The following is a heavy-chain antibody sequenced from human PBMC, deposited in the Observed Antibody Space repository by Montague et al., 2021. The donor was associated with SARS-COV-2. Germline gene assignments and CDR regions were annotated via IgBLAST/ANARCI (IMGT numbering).Heavy chain of an antibody. D-gene: IGHD6-19*01. CDR2: IYYSGST. Sequence: SETLSLTCTVSGGSISSNSYYWGWIRQPPGKGLEWVGRIYYSGSTYYNPSLKSRVTISVDTSKNQFSLKLSSVTAADTAVYYCARLFYSSGWSENDAFDIWGQGTMVTVSS. CDR1: GGSISSNSYY. V-gene: IGHV4-39*01. J-gene: IGHJ3*02. CDR3: ARLFYSSGWSENDAFDI.